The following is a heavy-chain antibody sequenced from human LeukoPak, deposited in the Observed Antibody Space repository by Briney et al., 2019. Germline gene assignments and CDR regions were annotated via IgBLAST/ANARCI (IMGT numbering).Heavy chain of an antibody. D-gene: IGHD6-19*01. J-gene: IGHJ4*02. CDR3: ASLIAVAGQVDY. V-gene: IGHV4-59*01. CDR2: IYYSGST. CDR1: GGSISSYY. Sequence: SETLSLTCTVSGGSISSYYWSWIRQPPGKGLEWIGYIYYSGSTNYNPSLKSRVTISVDTSKNQFSLELSSVTAADTAVYYCASLIAVAGQVDYWGQGTLVTVSS.